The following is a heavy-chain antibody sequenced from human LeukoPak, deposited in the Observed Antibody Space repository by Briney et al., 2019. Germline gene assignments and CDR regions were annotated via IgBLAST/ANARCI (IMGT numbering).Heavy chain of an antibody. CDR3: ARNGSGSYYIIFGPALDYGMDV. Sequence: SETLSLTCTVSGGSISSYYWSWIRQPAGKGLEWIGRVYTSGSTNYNSSLKSRVTMSVDTSKNQFSLKLSSVTAADTAVYYCARNGSGSYYIIFGPALDYGMDVWGQGTTVTVSS. V-gene: IGHV4-4*07. CDR2: VYTSGST. D-gene: IGHD3-10*01. J-gene: IGHJ6*02. CDR1: GGSISSYY.